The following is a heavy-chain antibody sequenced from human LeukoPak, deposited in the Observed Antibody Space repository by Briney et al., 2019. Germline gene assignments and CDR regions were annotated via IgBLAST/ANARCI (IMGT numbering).Heavy chain of an antibody. J-gene: IGHJ3*02. Sequence: SETLSLTCNVSDGSSSRYYWSWIRQPPGKGLEWIGYIYSSGTTNYNPSLKSRATLSVDTSKNQFSLKLNSVTAADTAVYYCARHVSYTGDAFDIWGQGTMVTVSS. V-gene: IGHV4-59*08. CDR1: DGSSSRYY. CDR2: IYSSGTT. CDR3: ARHVSYTGDAFDI. D-gene: IGHD1-26*01.